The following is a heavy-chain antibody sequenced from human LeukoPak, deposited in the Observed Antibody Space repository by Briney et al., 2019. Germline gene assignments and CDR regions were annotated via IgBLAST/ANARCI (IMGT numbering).Heavy chain of an antibody. Sequence: GGSLRLSCAASGFTFSSYSMNWVRQAPGKGLEWVSSISSSSSYIYYADSVKGRFTISRDNAKNSLYLQMNSLRAEDTAVYYCARGGVDILTGYNFDYWGQGTLVAVSS. J-gene: IGHJ4*02. V-gene: IGHV3-21*01. CDR1: GFTFSSYS. CDR3: ARGGVDILTGYNFDY. CDR2: ISSSSSYI. D-gene: IGHD3-9*01.